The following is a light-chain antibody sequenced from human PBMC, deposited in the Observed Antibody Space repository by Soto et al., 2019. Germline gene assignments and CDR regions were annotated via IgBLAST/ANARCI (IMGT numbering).Light chain of an antibody. CDR1: SSNIGSNT. J-gene: IGLJ1*01. CDR2: SNN. CDR3: AAWDDSLNGVYV. V-gene: IGLV1-44*01. Sequence: QSVLTQPPSASGTPGQRVTISCSGSSSNIGSNTVNWYQQLPGTAPKLLIYSNNQRPSGVPDRFSGSKSGTSASLAISGLQSEYEADYYCAAWDDSLNGVYVFGTGTKLTVL.